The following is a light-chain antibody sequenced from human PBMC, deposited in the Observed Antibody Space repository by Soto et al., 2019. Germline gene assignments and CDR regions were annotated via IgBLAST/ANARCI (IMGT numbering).Light chain of an antibody. V-gene: IGLV1-40*01. CDR1: NSNIGAGYG. CDR2: DNN. CDR3: QSYDNRLTGAV. J-gene: IGLJ2*01. Sequence: QSVLTQPPSVSGAPGQRVTISCTGSNSNIGAGYGVHWYQQLPGTAPKLLIYDNNNRPSGVPDRFSGSKSGTSASLAITGLRAEDEAGYYCQSYDNRLTGAVFGGGTKLTVL.